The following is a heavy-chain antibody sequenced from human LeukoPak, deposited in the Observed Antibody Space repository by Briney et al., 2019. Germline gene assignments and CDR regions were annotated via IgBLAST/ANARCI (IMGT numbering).Heavy chain of an antibody. CDR2: IYYSGST. Sequence: SETLSLTCTVSGGSISSSSYYWGWIRQPPGKGLEWIGSIYYSGSTYYNPSLKSRVTISVDTSKNQFSLKLSSVTAADTAVYYCARHFGGHYYYDRRGTRDSSFQHWGQGTLVAVSS. V-gene: IGHV4-39*01. CDR1: GGSISSSSYY. J-gene: IGHJ1*01. D-gene: IGHD3-22*01. CDR3: ARHFGGHYYYDRRGTRDSSFQH.